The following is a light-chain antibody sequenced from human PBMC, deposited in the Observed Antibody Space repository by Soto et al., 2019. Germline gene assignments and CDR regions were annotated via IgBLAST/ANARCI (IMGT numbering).Light chain of an antibody. CDR3: QQSYSFPLT. CDR1: QSISRY. CDR2: AAS. J-gene: IGKJ4*01. V-gene: IGKV1-39*01. Sequence: DIPMTQSPSSLSASLGDRVTITCRAGQSISRYLSWYQHKSGNAPKLLMYAASSLRSGVPSRFSGSGSGTDFTLTISNLQPEDYATYYCQQSYSFPLTFGGGTKVEIK.